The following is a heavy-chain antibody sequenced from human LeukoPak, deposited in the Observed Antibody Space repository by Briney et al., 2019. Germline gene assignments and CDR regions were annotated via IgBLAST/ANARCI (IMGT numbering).Heavy chain of an antibody. Sequence: PGGSLRLSCAASGFTVSSNYMSWFRQAPGKGLEWVSVIYSGGSTYYADSVKGRFTISRDNSKNTLYLQMNSLRAEDTAVYYCARDRYYDSSGYDYWGQGTLVTVSS. D-gene: IGHD3-22*01. CDR3: ARDRYYDSSGYDY. CDR1: GFTVSSNY. J-gene: IGHJ4*02. CDR2: IYSGGST. V-gene: IGHV3-66*01.